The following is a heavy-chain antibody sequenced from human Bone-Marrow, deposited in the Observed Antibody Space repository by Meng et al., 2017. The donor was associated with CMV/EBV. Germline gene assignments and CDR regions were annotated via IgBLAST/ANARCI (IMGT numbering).Heavy chain of an antibody. CDR1: GGTFSSYA. CDR3: ARAEVTAAAGTPHYYYYYYGMDV. D-gene: IGHD6-13*01. J-gene: IGHJ6*02. CDR2: IIPIFGTA. V-gene: IGHV1-69*05. Sequence: SVKVSCKASGGTFSSYAISWVRQAPGQGLEWMGGIIPIFGTANYAQKFQGRVTITTDESTSTAYMELSSLRSEDTAVYYCARAEVTAAAGTPHYYYYYYGMDVWGQGTTVTVYS.